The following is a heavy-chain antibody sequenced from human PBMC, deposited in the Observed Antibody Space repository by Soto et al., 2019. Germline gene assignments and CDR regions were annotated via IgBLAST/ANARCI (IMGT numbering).Heavy chain of an antibody. D-gene: IGHD3-22*01. CDR3: ARRKEDYYDSSGYHYYFDY. Sequence: ASMKVSCKASGYTFTGYYMHWVRQAPGQGLEWMGWINPNSGGTKSAQKFQGRVTMTRDTSISTAYMELSRLRSDDTAVYYCARRKEDYYDSSGYHYYFDYWGQGTLVTVSS. J-gene: IGHJ4*02. CDR2: INPNSGGT. V-gene: IGHV1-2*02. CDR1: GYTFTGYY.